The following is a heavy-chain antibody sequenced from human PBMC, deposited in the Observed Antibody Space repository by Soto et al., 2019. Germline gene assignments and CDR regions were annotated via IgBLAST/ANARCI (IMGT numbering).Heavy chain of an antibody. J-gene: IGHJ4*02. V-gene: IGHV3-15*01. Sequence: EVQLVESGGGLVQPGGSLRLSCAASGFTVSNARMSWVRQAPGKGLEWVGRIKSKTEGGTTDYAAPVKGRFTISRDYSKNTLYLQMNSLKPEDTAVYYCTTDEELLPFDYWGQGTLVTVSS. CDR1: GFTVSNAR. D-gene: IGHD3-10*01. CDR2: IKSKTEGGTT. CDR3: TTDEELLPFDY.